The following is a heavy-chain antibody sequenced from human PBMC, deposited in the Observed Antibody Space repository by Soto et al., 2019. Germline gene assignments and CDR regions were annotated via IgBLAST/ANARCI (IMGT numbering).Heavy chain of an antibody. V-gene: IGHV4-59*08. D-gene: IGHD6-13*01. Sequence: QVQLQESGPGLVKPSETLSLTCIVSGGSISNYYWSWIRQPPGKGLEWIGYMYYSGITNYNPSLKSRVTISVDTSNNQFSLKLTSVTAEDTAVYYCASHIAAAGPFDYWGQGTLVTVSS. CDR1: GGSISNYY. CDR3: ASHIAAAGPFDY. CDR2: MYYSGIT. J-gene: IGHJ4*02.